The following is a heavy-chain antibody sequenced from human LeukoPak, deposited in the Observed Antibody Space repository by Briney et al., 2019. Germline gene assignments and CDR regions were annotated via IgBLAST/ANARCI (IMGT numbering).Heavy chain of an antibody. CDR1: GYTFTSYD. Sequence: GASVKVSCKASGYTFTSYDINWVRQATGQGLEWMGWMNPNSGNTGYAQKFQGRVTITRNTSISTAYMELSSLRSEDTAVYYCARGLRDSRGYYFDYWGQGTLVTVSS. J-gene: IGHJ4*02. V-gene: IGHV1-8*03. CDR3: ARGLRDSRGYYFDY. D-gene: IGHD6-19*01. CDR2: MNPNSGNT.